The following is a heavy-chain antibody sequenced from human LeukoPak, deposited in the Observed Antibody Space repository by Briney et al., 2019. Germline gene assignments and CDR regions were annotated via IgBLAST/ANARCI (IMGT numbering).Heavy chain of an antibody. CDR2: IIPIFGTA. CDR3: AREKFNSYGCYGY. V-gene: IGHV1-69*13. J-gene: IGHJ4*02. CDR1: GGTFSSYA. Sequence: ASVKVSCKASGGTFSSYAISWVRQAPGQGLEWMGGIIPIFGTANYAQKFQGRVTITADESTSTAYMELSSLRSEDTAVYYCAREKFNSYGCYGYWGQGTLVTVSS. D-gene: IGHD5-18*01.